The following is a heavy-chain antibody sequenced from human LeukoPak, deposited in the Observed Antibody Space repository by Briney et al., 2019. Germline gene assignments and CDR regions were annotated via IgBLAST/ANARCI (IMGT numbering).Heavy chain of an antibody. D-gene: IGHD5-24*01. Sequence: SETLSLTCGVYGESFSGYYWSWIRQPPGKGLEWVGSTHYSGSTYYSPSLKSRATISVDTSKNQFSLKLSSVTASDTAVYYCARHDGYTNFDYWGQGTLVTVSS. J-gene: IGHJ4*02. CDR1: GESFSGYY. CDR2: THYSGST. V-gene: IGHV4-34*01. CDR3: ARHDGYTNFDY.